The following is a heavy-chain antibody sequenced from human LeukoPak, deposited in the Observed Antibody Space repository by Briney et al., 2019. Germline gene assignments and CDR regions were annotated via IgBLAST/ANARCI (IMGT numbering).Heavy chain of an antibody. V-gene: IGHV1-46*01. CDR2: INPSGGST. Sequence: ASVKVSCKASGYTFTSYYLYWVRQAPGQGLEWMGVINPSGGSTTSAQKFQGRVTMTRDTSTSTVYMKLRSLRSEDTAVYYCARGPGPAADGGGYCFDYWGQGTLVTVSS. CDR3: ARGPGPAADGGGYCFDY. J-gene: IGHJ4*02. D-gene: IGHD3-22*01. CDR1: GYTFTSYY.